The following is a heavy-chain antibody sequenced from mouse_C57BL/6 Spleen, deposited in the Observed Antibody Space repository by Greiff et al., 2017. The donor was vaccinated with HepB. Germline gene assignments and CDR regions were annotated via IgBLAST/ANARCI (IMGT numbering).Heavy chain of an antibody. CDR2: IDPENGDT. CDR3: RKSTEEENKRYFDV. Sequence: EVQLQQSGAELVRPGASVKLSCTASGFNIKDDYMHWVKQRPEQGLEWIGWIDPENGDTEYASKFQGKATITADTSSNTAYLQLSSLTYEDTAVEEGRKSTEEENKRYFDVWGKGTTVNVSS. J-gene: IGHJ1*03. CDR1: GFNIKDDY. V-gene: IGHV14-4*01. D-gene: IGHD5-1*01.